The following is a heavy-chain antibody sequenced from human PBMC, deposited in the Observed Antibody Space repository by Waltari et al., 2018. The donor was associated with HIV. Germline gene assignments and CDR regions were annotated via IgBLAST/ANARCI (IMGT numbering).Heavy chain of an antibody. CDR2: IDVGGSDT. CDR3: ARGSIGESNLDC. V-gene: IGHV3-74*01. Sequence: EVQLVESVGNLVQPGGSLRLSCAASGFTLNNYWMHWVRQVPGKGLVWVSRIDVGGSDTTYADSVKGRFTISRDNAENMVYLQMNSLRAEDTAVYYCARGSIGESNLDCWGQGTLVTVSS. D-gene: IGHD3-10*01. J-gene: IGHJ4*02. CDR1: GFTLNNYW.